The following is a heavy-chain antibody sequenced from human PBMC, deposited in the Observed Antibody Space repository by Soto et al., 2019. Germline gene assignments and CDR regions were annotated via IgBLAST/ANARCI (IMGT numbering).Heavy chain of an antibody. CDR3: VREGHYYFDY. CDR1: GFTFSAYE. V-gene: IGHV3-48*03. CDR2: ISKSGGTT. Sequence: GGSLRLSCAASGFTFSAYEMHWVRQAPGQGLEWVSYISKSGGTTYYADSVKGRFTISRDDAKNSVYLQMSSLRPEDMAVYKCVREGHYYFDYWGQGALVTVS. J-gene: IGHJ4*02.